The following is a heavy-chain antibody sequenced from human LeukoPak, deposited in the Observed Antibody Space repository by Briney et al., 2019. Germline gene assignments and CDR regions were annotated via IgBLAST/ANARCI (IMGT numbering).Heavy chain of an antibody. V-gene: IGHV3-74*01. D-gene: IGHD6-19*01. J-gene: IGHJ4*02. CDR2: INSDGSST. CDR3: ARTDFGYSSGFGY. Sequence: GGSLRLSCAASGFTFSSYWRHWVRQSPGKGLVWVSRINSDGSSTSYADSVKGRFTISRDNAKNTLYLQMNSLRAEDTAVYYCARTDFGYSSGFGYWGQGTLVTVSS. CDR1: GFTFSSYW.